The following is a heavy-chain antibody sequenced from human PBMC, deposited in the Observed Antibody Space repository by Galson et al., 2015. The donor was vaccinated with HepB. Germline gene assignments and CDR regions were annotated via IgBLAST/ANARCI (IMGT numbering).Heavy chain of an antibody. CDR3: ASSVMVQGSILHDAFDI. D-gene: IGHD3-10*01. V-gene: IGHV3-21*01. CDR1: GFTFSAYN. Sequence: SLRLSCAASGFTFSAYNMNWVRQAPGKGLEWVSSITTTGIYIEYADSVKGRFTFSRDNTWNSLYLQMDSLRAEDTAIYYCASSVMVQGSILHDAFDIWGQGTVVTVSS. J-gene: IGHJ3*02. CDR2: ITTTGIYI.